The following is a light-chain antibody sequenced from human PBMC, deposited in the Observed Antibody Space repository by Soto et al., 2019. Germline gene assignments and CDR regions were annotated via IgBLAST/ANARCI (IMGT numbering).Light chain of an antibody. Sequence: DIQMTQSPSTLSASVGDRVTITCRASQSISSWLAWYQQKPGKAPKLLIYKASILESGVPSRFSGSGSGTEFTLTISSLQPDDFASYHCQQYNSYPWTFGQGTRVEIK. V-gene: IGKV1-5*03. CDR2: KAS. J-gene: IGKJ1*01. CDR1: QSISSW. CDR3: QQYNSYPWT.